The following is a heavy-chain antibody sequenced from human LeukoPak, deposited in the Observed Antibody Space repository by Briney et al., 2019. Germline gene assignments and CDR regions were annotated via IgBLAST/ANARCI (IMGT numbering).Heavy chain of an antibody. CDR1: GGSISSGDYY. Sequence: SETLSLTCTVSGGSISSGDYYWSWLRQPSGKGLEWIGYIYYSGSTYYNPSLKSRVTISVDTSKNQFSLKLSSVTAADTAVYYCARFVVVTLSGAFDIWGQGTMVTVSS. J-gene: IGHJ3*02. CDR3: ARFVVVTLSGAFDI. D-gene: IGHD2-21*02. CDR2: IYYSGST. V-gene: IGHV4-30-4*01.